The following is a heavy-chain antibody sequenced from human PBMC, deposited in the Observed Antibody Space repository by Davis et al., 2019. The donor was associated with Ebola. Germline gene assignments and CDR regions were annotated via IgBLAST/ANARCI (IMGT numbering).Heavy chain of an antibody. V-gene: IGHV5-10-1*01. Sequence: GESLKISCKGSGYSFTNYWISWVRQMPGKGLEWMGKIDPSDSYTNYSPSFQGHVTISADKSITTAYLQWSSLKASDTAIYYCARGPATRWYFDLWGRGTLVTVSS. CDR1: GYSFTNYW. J-gene: IGHJ2*01. CDR3: ARGPATRWYFDL. CDR2: IDPSDSYT. D-gene: IGHD2-15*01.